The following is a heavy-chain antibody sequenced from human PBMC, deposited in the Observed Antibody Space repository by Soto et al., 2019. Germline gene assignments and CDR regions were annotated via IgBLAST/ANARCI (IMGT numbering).Heavy chain of an antibody. D-gene: IGHD3-22*01. V-gene: IGHV3-11*01. J-gene: IGHJ4*02. CDR3: AKMSSENYYDPVFS. CDR1: GFTFSDYY. CDR2: ISSSGNTI. Sequence: QVQLVESGGGLVKTSGSLRLACAASGFTFSDYYMSWVRQAPGKGLEWVSYISSSGNTIYYADSVKGRLTISRDNAKNSVYLQMNSLRAEDTALYFCAKMSSENYYDPVFSWGQGTLVTVSS.